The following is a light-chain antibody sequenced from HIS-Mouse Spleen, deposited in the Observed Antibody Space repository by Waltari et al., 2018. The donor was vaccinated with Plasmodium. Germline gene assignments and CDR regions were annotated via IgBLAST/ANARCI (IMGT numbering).Light chain of an antibody. Sequence: QSALTQPRSVSGSPGQSVTISCTGTSSDFGGYNYVSWYQQHPGTAPKLMIYDVSKRPSGVLDRCSGSKSGNTASLTISGLQAEDEADYCCCSYAGSYTFVFGTGTKVTVL. CDR3: CSYAGSYTFV. V-gene: IGLV2-11*01. CDR2: DVS. CDR1: SSDFGGYNY. J-gene: IGLJ1*01.